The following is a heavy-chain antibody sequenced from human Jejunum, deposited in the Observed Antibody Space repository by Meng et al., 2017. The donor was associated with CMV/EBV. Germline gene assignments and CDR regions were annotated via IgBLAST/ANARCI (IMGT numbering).Heavy chain of an antibody. D-gene: IGHD3-22*01. CDR2: MHHGGTT. CDR1: GDSVSSDVW. Sequence: TCAVSGDSVSSDVWWSWVRQPPGKGLEWIGEMHHGGTTTYNPSLKSRVTISLDESKSEFSLKLSSPTAADTAVYYCGRNGYYSLDYWGQGTLVTVSS. J-gene: IGHJ4*02. CDR3: GRNGYYSLDY. V-gene: IGHV4-4*02.